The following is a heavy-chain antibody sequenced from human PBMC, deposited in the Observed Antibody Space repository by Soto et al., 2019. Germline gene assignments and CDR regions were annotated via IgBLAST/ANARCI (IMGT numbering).Heavy chain of an antibody. J-gene: IGHJ1*01. CDR1: GYTFTSYP. CDR3: ARVAWTTAEYFQH. V-gene: IGHV1-3*01. Sequence: ASVKVSCKASGYTFTSYPMHWVRQAPGQRLEWMGWINAGNGDTKYSQKFQGRVTFSRDTSASTAYMELSSLRFEDTAVYYCARVAWTTAEYFQHWGQGTLVTVS. D-gene: IGHD5-12*01. CDR2: INAGNGDT.